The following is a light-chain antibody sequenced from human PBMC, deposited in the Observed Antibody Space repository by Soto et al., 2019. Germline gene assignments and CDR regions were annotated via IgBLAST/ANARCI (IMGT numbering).Light chain of an antibody. Sequence: EIVMTQSPATLSVSPGERATLSCRASQSVSTSLAWYQQKPGQAPGLLIYSASTRVTGIPARFSGSWSGTEFTISISSLQSEDFAVYYWQEYNNWPRYTFGQGTKLEIK. CDR3: QEYNNWPRYT. J-gene: IGKJ2*01. V-gene: IGKV3-15*01. CDR2: SAS. CDR1: QSVSTS.